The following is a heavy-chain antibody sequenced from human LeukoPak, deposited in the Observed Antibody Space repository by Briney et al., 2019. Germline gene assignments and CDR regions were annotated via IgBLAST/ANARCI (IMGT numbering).Heavy chain of an antibody. CDR3: AKDFSGVFDY. CDR2: ISGSGGSK. CDR1: GFTFSSYA. J-gene: IGHJ4*02. D-gene: IGHD3-10*01. V-gene: IGHV3-23*01. Sequence: GGSLRLSCAASGFTFSSYAMSWVRQAPGKGLEWVSGISGSGGSKYYADSVKGRFTISRDNSKNTLYLQMNSLRAEDTAVYYCAKDFSGVFDYWGQGTLVTVSS.